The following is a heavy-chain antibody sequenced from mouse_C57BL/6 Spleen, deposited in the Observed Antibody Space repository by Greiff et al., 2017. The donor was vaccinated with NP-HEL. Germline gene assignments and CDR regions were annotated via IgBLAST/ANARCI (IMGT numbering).Heavy chain of an antibody. CDR3: ARGHYYGSSFDY. Sequence: QVQLKESGPGLVQPSQSLSITCTVSGFSLTSYGVHWVRQSPGKGLEWLGVIWSGGSTDYNAAFISRLSISKDNSKSQVFFKMNSLQADDTAIYYCARGHYYGSSFDYWGQGTTLTVSS. J-gene: IGHJ2*01. CDR1: GFSLTSYG. CDR2: IWSGGST. V-gene: IGHV2-2*01. D-gene: IGHD1-1*01.